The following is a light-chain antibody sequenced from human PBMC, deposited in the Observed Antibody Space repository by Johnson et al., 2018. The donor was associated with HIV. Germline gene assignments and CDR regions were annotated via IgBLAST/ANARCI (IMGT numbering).Light chain of an antibody. V-gene: IGLV1-51*01. CDR2: DNN. Sequence: QAVLTQPPSVSAAPGQKVTISCSGSSSNIGNNYVSWYQQLPGTAPKLLIYDNNRRPSGIPDRFSGSTSGTSATLGITGLQTGDEADYYCGTWDSGLSALYVVGTGTKVTVL. CDR3: GTWDSGLSALYV. J-gene: IGLJ1*01. CDR1: SSNIGNNY.